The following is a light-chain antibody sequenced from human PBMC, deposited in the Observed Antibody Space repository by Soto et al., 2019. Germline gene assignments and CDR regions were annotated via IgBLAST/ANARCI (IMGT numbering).Light chain of an antibody. J-gene: IGKJ4*01. Sequence: QLTQSPSSLSASVGDRVTITCRASQGISSYLAWYQQKPGKVPKLLISAASTLESGVPLRFSGGGFGTDFTLTISSLQPEDFATYYCQQLYRYPLSFGGGTKVDI. CDR1: QGISSY. CDR3: QQLYRYPLS. V-gene: IGKV1-9*01. CDR2: AAS.